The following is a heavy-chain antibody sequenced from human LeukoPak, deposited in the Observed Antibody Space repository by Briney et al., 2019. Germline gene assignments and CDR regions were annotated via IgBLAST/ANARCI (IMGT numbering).Heavy chain of an antibody. D-gene: IGHD3-10*01. J-gene: IGHJ4*02. CDR2: MFYTGTT. V-gene: IGHV4-39*07. CDR1: GGSISSSSYY. Sequence: SETLSLTCTVSGGSISSSSYYWGWIRQPPGKGLEWIGNMFYTGTTYYNPSLKSRVTISIDTSKNQFSLNLSSVTAADTAVYYCARTNYDSGSYIFDSWSQGTLVTVSS. CDR3: ARTNYDSGSYIFDS.